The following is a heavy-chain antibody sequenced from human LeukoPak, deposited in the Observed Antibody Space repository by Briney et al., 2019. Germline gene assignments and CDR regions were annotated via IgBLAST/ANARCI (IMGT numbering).Heavy chain of an antibody. V-gene: IGHV3-13*01. Sequence: RPGGSLRLSCAASGFTFSSYDMHWVRQATGKGLEWVSAIGTAGDTYYPGSVKGRFTISRENAKNSLYLQMNSLRAGDTAVYYCARVEVGSGQGNWYFDLWGRGTLVTVSS. D-gene: IGHD3-10*01. CDR1: GFTFSSYD. CDR2: IGTAGDT. J-gene: IGHJ2*01. CDR3: ARVEVGSGQGNWYFDL.